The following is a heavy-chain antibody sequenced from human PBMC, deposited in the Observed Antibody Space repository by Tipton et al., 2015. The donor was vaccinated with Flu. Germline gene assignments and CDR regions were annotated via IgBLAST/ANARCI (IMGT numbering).Heavy chain of an antibody. J-gene: IGHJ4*02. CDR2: IYYSGST. D-gene: IGHD6-19*01. CDR3: ARGQGNSGWRYFDY. CDR1: GGSISSYY. V-gene: IGHV4-59*12. Sequence: TLSLTCTVSGGSISSYYWSWIRQPPGKGLEWIGYIYYSGSTNYSPSLKSRVTMSVDTSKNQFSLKLSSMTAADTAVYYCARGQGNSGWRYFDYWGQGTLVTVSS.